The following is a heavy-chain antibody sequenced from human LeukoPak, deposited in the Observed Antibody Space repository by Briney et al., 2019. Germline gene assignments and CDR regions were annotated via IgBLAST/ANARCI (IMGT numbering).Heavy chain of an antibody. Sequence: GGSLRLSCVGSGFTFSGQYMSWVRQAPGKGLEWVSGISGSGSNTYYADSVKGRFTISRDNSRNTLYLQMNSLRAEDTAVYYCARGVNIAHPYHFDYWGQGTLVTVSS. CDR1: GFTFSGQY. J-gene: IGHJ4*02. D-gene: IGHD2-21*01. V-gene: IGHV3-23*01. CDR3: ARGVNIAHPYHFDY. CDR2: ISGSGSNT.